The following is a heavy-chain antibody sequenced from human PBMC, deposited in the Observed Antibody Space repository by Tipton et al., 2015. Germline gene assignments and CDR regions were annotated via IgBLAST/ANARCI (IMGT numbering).Heavy chain of an antibody. Sequence: SLRLSCAASGFTFNTYSMNWVRQAPGKGLEWVSSISSSSSYIYYADSLKGRLTISRDNAKNSLYLQMNSLRAEDTAVYYCARAQYYYDSSGYYYVANYFDYWGQGTLVTVSS. CDR2: ISSSSSYI. J-gene: IGHJ4*02. CDR1: GFTFNTYS. D-gene: IGHD3-22*01. V-gene: IGHV3-21*01. CDR3: ARAQYYYDSSGYYYVANYFDY.